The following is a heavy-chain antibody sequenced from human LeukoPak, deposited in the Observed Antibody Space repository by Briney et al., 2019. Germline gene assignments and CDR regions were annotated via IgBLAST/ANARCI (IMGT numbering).Heavy chain of an antibody. CDR1: GFTFSSYA. J-gene: IGHJ4*02. D-gene: IGHD3-22*01. V-gene: IGHV3-23*01. CDR2: TCSSGETT. Sequence: GSLTLSCVASGFTFSSYAMSWVRQAAGKGLEWVSSTCSSGETTYYAASLKGRFTISRNNSRNTLNLQMNRLRAEDTAVYYCAKDRPDYYGTNGHYYKRGGDCWGQGTLVTVSS. CDR3: AKDRPDYYGTNGHYYKRGGDC.